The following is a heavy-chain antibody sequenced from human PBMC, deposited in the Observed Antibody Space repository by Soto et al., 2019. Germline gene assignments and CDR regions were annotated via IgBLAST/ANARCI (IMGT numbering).Heavy chain of an antibody. CDR3: ARHSGHIFFDY. V-gene: IGHV4-39*01. CDR1: GGSISSGGYY. J-gene: IGHJ4*02. CDR2: IYYSGST. Sequence: SETLSLTCTVSGGSISSGGYYWNWIRQHPGKGLEWIGYIYYSGSTYYNPSLKSRVTISVDTSKNQFSLKLSSVTAADTAVYYCARHSGHIFFDYWGQGTLVTVSS. D-gene: IGHD5-12*01.